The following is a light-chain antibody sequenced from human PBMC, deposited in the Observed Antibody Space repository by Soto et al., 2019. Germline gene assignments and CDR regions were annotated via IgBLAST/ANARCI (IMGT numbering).Light chain of an antibody. Sequence: QSVLTQPASVSGSPGQSITISCTGTSSDAGGHNYVSWYQQHPGKAPTLMMYDVSNRPSGVSNRFSGSKSGNTASLTISGLQAEDEADYYCISYTSISTYVFGTGTRSPS. J-gene: IGLJ1*01. CDR1: SSDAGGHNY. CDR3: ISYTSISTYV. V-gene: IGLV2-14*01. CDR2: DVS.